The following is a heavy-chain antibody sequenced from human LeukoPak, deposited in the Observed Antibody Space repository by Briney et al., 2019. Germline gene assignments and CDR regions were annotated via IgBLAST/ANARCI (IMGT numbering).Heavy chain of an antibody. V-gene: IGHV1-8*01. D-gene: IGHD3-10*01. CDR2: MNPNSGNT. CDR3: ARGLSRGSGSYYNLHNWFDP. J-gene: IGHJ5*02. CDR1: GYTFTSYD. Sequence: GASVKVSCKASGYTFTSYDINWVRQAPGQGLEWMGWMNPNSGNTGYAQKSQGRVTMTRNTSISTAYMELSSLRSEDTAVYYCARGLSRGSGSYYNLHNWFDPWGQGTLVTVSS.